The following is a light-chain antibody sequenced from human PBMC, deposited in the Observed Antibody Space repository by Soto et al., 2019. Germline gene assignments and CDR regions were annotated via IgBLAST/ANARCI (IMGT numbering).Light chain of an antibody. Sequence: DIQMTQSPSTLSASVGDRVTITCRASQSISSWLAWYQQKPGKAPKLLIYDASSLESGVPSRFSVSGSGTEFTLTISSLQPDDFATYYCRQYNSYTWTFGQGTQVDTK. CDR3: RQYNSYTWT. CDR2: DAS. J-gene: IGKJ1*01. CDR1: QSISSW. V-gene: IGKV1-5*01.